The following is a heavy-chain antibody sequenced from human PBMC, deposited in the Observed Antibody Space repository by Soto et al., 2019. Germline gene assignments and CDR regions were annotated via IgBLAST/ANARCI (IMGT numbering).Heavy chain of an antibody. CDR2: INHSGST. J-gene: IGHJ4*02. CDR1: GGSISSSSCY. D-gene: IGHD4-4*01. V-gene: IGHV4-39*07. Sequence: SETLSLTCTVSGGSISSSSCYWGWLRQPPGKGLEWIGGINHSGSTNYNPSLKSRVTISVDTSKNQFSLKLSSVTAADTAVYYCARGREDDYSSTHPDFDYWGQGTLVTVSS. CDR3: ARGREDDYSSTHPDFDY.